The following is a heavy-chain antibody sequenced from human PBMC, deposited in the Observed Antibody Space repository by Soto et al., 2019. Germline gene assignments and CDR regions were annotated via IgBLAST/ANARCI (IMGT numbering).Heavy chain of an antibody. J-gene: IGHJ3*01. CDR2: IIPMLTVT. D-gene: IGHD2-2*01. Sequence: VHLEQSGAEVKKPGSSVKVSCKAAGGTFSTYTLIWVRQAPGQGLEWMGRIIPMLTVTNSAQKFQGRVTLTADKSTSTAFMELTSLTSDATAVYYCSIGSWSAETFDVWGQGTMVTASS. V-gene: IGHV1-69*02. CDR1: GGTFSTYT. CDR3: SIGSWSAETFDV.